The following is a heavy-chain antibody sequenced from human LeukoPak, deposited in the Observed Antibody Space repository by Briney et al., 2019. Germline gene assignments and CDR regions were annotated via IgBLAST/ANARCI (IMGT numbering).Heavy chain of an antibody. CDR2: IYFSGSI. V-gene: IGHV4-59*08. CDR3: ARGSRDLYRLDY. CDR1: GGSISSYY. Sequence: SETLSLTCTVSGGSISSYYWSWIRQPPGKGLEWIGYIYFSGSINYNPSLQSRVTISVDTSKNQVSLQLSSVTAADTAVYYCARGSRDLYRLDYWGQGTLVTVSS. D-gene: IGHD2-8*01. J-gene: IGHJ4*02.